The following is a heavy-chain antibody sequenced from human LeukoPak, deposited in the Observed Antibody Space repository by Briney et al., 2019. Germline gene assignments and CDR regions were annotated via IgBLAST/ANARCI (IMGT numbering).Heavy chain of an antibody. CDR2: ISSSSSYI. Sequence: GGSLRLSCAASGFTFSSYSMNWVRQAPGKGLEWVSSISSSSSYIYYADSVKGRFTISRDNAKNSLYLQMNSLRAEDTAVYYCARVLYYGSGSYSNFDYWGQGTLVTVSS. CDR3: ARVLYYGSGSYSNFDY. J-gene: IGHJ4*02. CDR1: GFTFSSYS. V-gene: IGHV3-21*01. D-gene: IGHD3-10*01.